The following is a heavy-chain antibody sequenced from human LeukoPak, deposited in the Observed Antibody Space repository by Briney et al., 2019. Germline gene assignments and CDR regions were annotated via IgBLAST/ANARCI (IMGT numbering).Heavy chain of an antibody. D-gene: IGHD2-2*02. CDR1: GFTFSSYW. CDR3: ARGCSSTSCYIKDIDFDY. V-gene: IGHV3-7*01. Sequence: GGSLRLSCAASGFTFSSYWMSWVRQAPGKGLEWVANIKQDGSEKYYVDSVKGRFTISRDNAKNSLYLQTNSLRAEDTAVYYCARGCSSTSCYIKDIDFDYWGQGTLVTVSS. J-gene: IGHJ4*02. CDR2: IKQDGSEK.